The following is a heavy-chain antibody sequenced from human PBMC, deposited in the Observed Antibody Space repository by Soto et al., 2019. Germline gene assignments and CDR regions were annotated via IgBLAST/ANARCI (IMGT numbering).Heavy chain of an antibody. CDR3: VRGDNWNDEASDY. Sequence: GGSLRLSCAASGFTFSSYAMHWVRQAPGKGLEWVALISYDGSDKDYADSVKGRFTISRDNSKNTLYLQMNSLRAEDTAVYYCVRGDNWNDEASDYWGQGTLVTVSS. CDR1: GFTFSSYA. D-gene: IGHD1-1*01. V-gene: IGHV3-30-3*01. J-gene: IGHJ4*02. CDR2: ISYDGSDK.